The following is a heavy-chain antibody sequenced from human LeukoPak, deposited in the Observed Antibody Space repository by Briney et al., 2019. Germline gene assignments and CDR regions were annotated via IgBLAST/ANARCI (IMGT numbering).Heavy chain of an antibody. Sequence: SVKVSCKASGGTFSSYAISWVRQAPGQGLEWMGGIIPIFGTANYAQRFQGRVTITTGESTSTAYMELSSLRSEDTAVYYCARTPLEGITGTTHWFDPWGQGTLVTVSS. CDR3: ARTPLEGITGTTHWFDP. V-gene: IGHV1-69*05. J-gene: IGHJ5*02. CDR2: IIPIFGTA. D-gene: IGHD1-7*01. CDR1: GGTFSSYA.